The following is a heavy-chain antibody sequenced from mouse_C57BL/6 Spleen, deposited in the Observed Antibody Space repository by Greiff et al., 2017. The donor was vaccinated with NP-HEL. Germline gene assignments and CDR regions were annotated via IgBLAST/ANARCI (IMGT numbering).Heavy chain of an antibody. V-gene: IGHV1-43*01. CDR1: GYSFTGYY. CDR3: ARWETGYWYFDV. J-gene: IGHJ1*03. CDR2: INPSTGGT. Sequence: EVKLQESGPELVKPGASVKISCKASGYSFTGYYMHWVKQSSEKSLEWIGEINPSTGGTSYNQKFKGKATLTVDKSSSTAYMQLKSLTSEDSAVYYCARWETGYWYFDVWGTGTTVTVSS. D-gene: IGHD4-1*01.